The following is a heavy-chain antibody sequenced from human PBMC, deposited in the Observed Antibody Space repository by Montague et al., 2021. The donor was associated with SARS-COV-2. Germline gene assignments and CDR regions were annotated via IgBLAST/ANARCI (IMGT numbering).Heavy chain of an antibody. CDR2: IYTDGTS. Sequence: SLRLSCAASGFTFSSYYMHWVRQAPGKGLVWVSVIYTDGTSHYADSVKGRFTISTDNSKNTLFLQMNSLRADDTAVYYCARGRAYSISSGGGDYYNYYTMDVWGQGTTVTVSS. J-gene: IGHJ6*02. D-gene: IGHD6-6*01. CDR1: GFTFSSYY. CDR3: ARGRAYSISSGGGDYYNYYTMDV. V-gene: IGHV3-53*01.